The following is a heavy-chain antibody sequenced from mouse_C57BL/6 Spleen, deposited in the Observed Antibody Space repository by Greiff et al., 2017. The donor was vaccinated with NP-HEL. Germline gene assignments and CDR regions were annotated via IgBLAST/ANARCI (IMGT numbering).Heavy chain of an antibody. CDR3: SIYYGNYEAMDY. CDR1: GYTFTSYG. J-gene: IGHJ4*01. D-gene: IGHD2-1*01. Sequence: VQRVESGAELARPGASVKLSCKASGYTFTSYGISWVKQRTGQGLEWIGEIYPRSGNTYYNEKFKGKATLTADKSSSTAYMELRSLTSEDSAVYFCSIYYGNYEAMDYWGQGTSVTVSS. V-gene: IGHV1-81*01. CDR2: IYPRSGNT.